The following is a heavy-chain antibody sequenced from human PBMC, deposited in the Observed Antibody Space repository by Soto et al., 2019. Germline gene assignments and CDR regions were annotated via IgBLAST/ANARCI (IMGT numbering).Heavy chain of an antibody. CDR1: GGSISSSSYY. CDR3: ARLGYCSGGSCPDAFDI. Sequence: PSETLSLTCTVSGGSISSSSYYWGWIRQPPGKGLEWIGSIYYSGSTYYNPSLKSRVTISVDTSKNQFSLKLSSVTAADTAVYYCARLGYCSGGSCPDAFDIWGQGTMVTVSS. J-gene: IGHJ3*02. V-gene: IGHV4-39*01. D-gene: IGHD2-15*01. CDR2: IYYSGST.